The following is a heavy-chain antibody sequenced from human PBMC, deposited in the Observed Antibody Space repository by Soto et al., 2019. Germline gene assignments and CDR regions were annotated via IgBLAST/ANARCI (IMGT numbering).Heavy chain of an antibody. Sequence: QVQLVQSGAEVKKPGSSVKVSCKASGGTFSSYAISWVRQAPGQGLEWMGGIIPIFGTANYAQKFQGRVTITADEPTSTAYMELSSLRSEDTAVYYCARAQRWSGYPYYYYGMDVWGQGTTVTVSS. D-gene: IGHD3-3*01. CDR1: GGTFSSYA. J-gene: IGHJ6*02. V-gene: IGHV1-69*12. CDR3: ARAQRWSGYPYYYYGMDV. CDR2: IIPIFGTA.